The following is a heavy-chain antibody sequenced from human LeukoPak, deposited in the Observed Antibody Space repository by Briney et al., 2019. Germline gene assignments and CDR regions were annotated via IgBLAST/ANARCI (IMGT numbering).Heavy chain of an antibody. CDR1: GGSFSGYY. V-gene: IGHV4-59*01. D-gene: IGHD5/OR15-5a*01. J-gene: IGHJ3*01. CDR3: ARARRDLPAFDL. Sequence: SETPSLTCAVYGGSFSGYYWNWIRQPPGKGLEWIGYIYYSGSTNYNPSLKSRVTISVDTSKNQFSLKLSSVTAADTAVYYCARARRDLPAFDLWGQGTMVTVSS. CDR2: IYYSGST.